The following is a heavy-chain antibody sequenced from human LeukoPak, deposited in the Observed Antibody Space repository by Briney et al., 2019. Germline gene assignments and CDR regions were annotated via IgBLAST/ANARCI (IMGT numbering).Heavy chain of an antibody. V-gene: IGHV4-34*01. D-gene: IGHD3-16*02. CDR1: GGSFSSYY. Sequence: SETLSLTCAVFGGSFSSYYWSWIRQSPVRGLEWIGELNPSGDINYNPSLKSRVTISVDTSMNQFSLKLSSVTAADTAVYYCTRGKDYDYVGGTYRSFDYWGQGTLVTVSS. CDR2: LNPSGDI. CDR3: TRGKDYDYVGGTYRSFDY. J-gene: IGHJ4*02.